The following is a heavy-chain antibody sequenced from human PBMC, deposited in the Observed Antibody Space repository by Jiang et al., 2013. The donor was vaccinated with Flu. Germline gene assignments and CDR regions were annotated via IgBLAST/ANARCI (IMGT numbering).Heavy chain of an antibody. CDR2: ISYSGIT. D-gene: IGHD5-18*01. Sequence: GSGLVKPSETLSLTCTVSGGSISSYYWSWIRQPPGKGLEWIGSISYSGITNYNPSLKSRVTISIDTSKNEFFLKLNSVTAADTAVYSCARWHLDTTHRDYDAFDLWGQG. CDR3: ARWHLDTTHRDYDAFDL. J-gene: IGHJ3*01. V-gene: IGHV4-59*01. CDR1: GGSISSYY.